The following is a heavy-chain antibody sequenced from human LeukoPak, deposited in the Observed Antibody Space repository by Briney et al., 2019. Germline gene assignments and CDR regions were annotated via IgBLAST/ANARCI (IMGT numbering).Heavy chain of an antibody. CDR3: ARVVAGSGYSLN. Sequence: PSETLSLTCTVSGGSISSSSYYWGWIRQPPGKGLEWIGSIYYSGSTYYNPSLKSRVTISVDTSKNQFSLKLSSVTAADTAVYYCARVVAGSGYSLNWGQGTLVTVSS. J-gene: IGHJ4*02. V-gene: IGHV4-39*07. D-gene: IGHD3-3*01. CDR1: GGSISSSSYY. CDR2: IYYSGST.